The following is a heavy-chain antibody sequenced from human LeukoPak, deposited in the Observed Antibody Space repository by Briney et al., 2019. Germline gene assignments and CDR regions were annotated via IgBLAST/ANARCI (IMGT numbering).Heavy chain of an antibody. D-gene: IGHD1-26*01. CDR2: ISAYNGNT. J-gene: IGHJ3*02. CDR3: ARLMGSGSYLGAFDI. CDR1: GYTFTSYG. V-gene: IGHV1-18*01. Sequence: ASVKVSCKASGYTFTSYGISWVRQAPGQGLEWMGWISAYNGNTNYAQKLQGRVTMTTDTSTSTAYMELRSLRSDDTAVYYCARLMGSGSYLGAFDIWGQGTMVTVSS.